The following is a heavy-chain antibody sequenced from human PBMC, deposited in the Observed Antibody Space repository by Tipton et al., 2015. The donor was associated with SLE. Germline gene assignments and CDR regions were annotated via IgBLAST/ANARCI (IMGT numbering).Heavy chain of an antibody. J-gene: IGHJ4*02. CDR3: ARAGITGTYDY. CDR1: GFTFSSYD. Sequence: GSLRLSCAASGFTFSSYDVHWVRQATGKGLEWVSAIGTAGDTYYPGSVKGRFTISRENAKNSLYLQMNGLRAGDTAVYYCARAGITGTYDYWGQGTLVTVSS. D-gene: IGHD1-20*01. V-gene: IGHV3-13*01. CDR2: IGTAGDT.